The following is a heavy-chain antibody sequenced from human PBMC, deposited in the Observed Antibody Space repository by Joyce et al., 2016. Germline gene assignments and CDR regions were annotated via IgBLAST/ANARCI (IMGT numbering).Heavy chain of an antibody. CDR3: AKILTATYSSGWFLDY. CDR1: GLTLSNYG. CDR2: ISYDGTYK. D-gene: IGHD6-25*01. J-gene: IGHJ4*02. Sequence: QVQLVESGGGVVQPGRSLRLSCAASGLTLSNYGVHWVRQAPGKGREGVAIISYDGTYKYYADSVKGRFTIARDNSKNTVFLEMNSLRAEDTAVYYCAKILTATYSSGWFLDYWGQGTLVTVSS. V-gene: IGHV3-30*18.